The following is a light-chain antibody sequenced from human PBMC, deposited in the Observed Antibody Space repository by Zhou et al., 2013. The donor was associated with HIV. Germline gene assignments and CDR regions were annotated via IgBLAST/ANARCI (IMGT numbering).Light chain of an antibody. CDR2: AAS. V-gene: IGKV1-12*01. CDR1: QGIGSW. CDR3: QQYDNLPRPPIT. J-gene: IGKJ5*01. Sequence: DIQMTQSPSSVSASVGDRVTISCRASQGIGSWLAWFQQKPGKAPKLLIFAASSLQSGVPSRFSGSGSGTEFTLSISSLQPEDIATYYCQQYDNLPRPPITFGQGTRLEIK.